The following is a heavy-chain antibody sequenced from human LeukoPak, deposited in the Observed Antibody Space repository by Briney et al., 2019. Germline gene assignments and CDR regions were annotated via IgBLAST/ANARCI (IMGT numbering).Heavy chain of an antibody. CDR1: GYTFTCYD. D-gene: IGHD5-18*01. CDR3: ARGYSYGSDCYYGMDV. V-gene: IGHV1-18*01. CDR2: INGYSGNT. Sequence: ASVKVSCKASGYTFTCYDINWVRQAPGQGLEWMGLINGYSGNTKYAQKVQGRVTMTTDTSTSTAYMELRSLRSDDTAVYYCARGYSYGSDCYYGMDVWGQGTTVTVSS. J-gene: IGHJ6*02.